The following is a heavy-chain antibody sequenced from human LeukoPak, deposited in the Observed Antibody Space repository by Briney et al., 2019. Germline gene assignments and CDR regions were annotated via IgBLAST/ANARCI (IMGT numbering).Heavy chain of an antibody. CDR1: GYSISSGYY. CDR3: ARGGYSNGYYNYFMDV. D-gene: IGHD4-11*01. J-gene: IGHJ6*03. Sequence: SETLSLTCAVSGYSISSGYYWGWIRQPPGKGLEWIGSLYHSGSTYYNPSLKSRVTMSVDTSKNQFSLKLTSVTAADTAVYYCARGGYSNGYYNYFMDVWGKGTTVTVSS. V-gene: IGHV4-38-2*01. CDR2: LYHSGST.